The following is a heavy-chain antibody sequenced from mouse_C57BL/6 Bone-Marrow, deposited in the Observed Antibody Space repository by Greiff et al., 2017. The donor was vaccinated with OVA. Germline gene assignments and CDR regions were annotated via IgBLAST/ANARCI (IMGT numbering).Heavy chain of an antibody. Sequence: QVQLQQSGPELVKPGASVKISCKASGYAFSSSWMNWVKQRPGKGLEWIGRIYPGDGDTNYNGKFKGKATLTADKSSSTAYMQLSSLTSEDSAVYFCARRGDYYGNCNYFDYWGQGTTLTVSS. CDR2: IYPGDGDT. D-gene: IGHD2-1*01. J-gene: IGHJ2*01. CDR1: GYAFSSSW. CDR3: ARRGDYYGNCNYFDY. V-gene: IGHV1-82*01.